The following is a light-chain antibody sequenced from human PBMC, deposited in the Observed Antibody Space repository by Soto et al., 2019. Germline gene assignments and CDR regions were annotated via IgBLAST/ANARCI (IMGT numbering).Light chain of an antibody. Sequence: EIVLTQSPGTLSLSPGERATLSCRASQSVSSSYLAWYQQKPGQAPRLLIYGASSRATGIPDRFSGSGYGTDFTLTISRLEPEDFAVYYCQQYGSSPQITFGQVTRPEIK. CDR2: GAS. J-gene: IGKJ5*01. CDR3: QQYGSSPQIT. CDR1: QSVSSSY. V-gene: IGKV3-20*01.